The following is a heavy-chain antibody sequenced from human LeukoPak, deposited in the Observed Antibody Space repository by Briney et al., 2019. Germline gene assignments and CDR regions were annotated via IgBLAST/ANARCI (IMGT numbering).Heavy chain of an antibody. J-gene: IGHJ4*02. V-gene: IGHV1-3*01. CDR1: GYSFTNYA. Sequence: GASVKVSCTASGYSFTNYAMYWVRQAPGQGLEWMGWINAGSGNTKYSQKFQGRVTITRDTSASTAYMELSSLRSEDTAVYYCAKRGNFDRSGYYGFDYWGQGTLVTVPS. CDR3: AKRGNFDRSGYYGFDY. D-gene: IGHD3-22*01. CDR2: INAGSGNT.